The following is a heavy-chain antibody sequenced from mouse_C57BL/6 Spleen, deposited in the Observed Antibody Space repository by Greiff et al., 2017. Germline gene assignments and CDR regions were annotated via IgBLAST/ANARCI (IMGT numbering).Heavy chain of an antibody. CDR2: INPGNGGT. V-gene: IGHV1-53*01. Sequence: VQLLESGAELVKPGASVKLSCTASGYTFTSYWMHWVKQRPGQGLEWIGYINPGNGGTNYNAKFKSKATLTVDTSSSTAYMQLSSLTSEDAAVYYSARPGSYYHFDDRGHSTTLT. J-gene: IGHJ2*01. CDR1: GYTFTSYW. D-gene: IGHD2-12*01. CDR3: ARPGSYYHFDD.